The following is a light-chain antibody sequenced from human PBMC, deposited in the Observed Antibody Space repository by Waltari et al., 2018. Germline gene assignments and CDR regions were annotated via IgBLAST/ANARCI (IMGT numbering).Light chain of an antibody. J-gene: IGKJ3*01. CDR1: QSINNW. CDR3: QGYNNFLFT. V-gene: IGKV1-5*03. CDR2: KKS. Sequence: DIQMPQSPSTLSASIGERVTITCRVSQSINNWLDWYQQRPGKAPKLLLYKKSNLQVGVPSRVSGSRSWAEFTLTISSLQPEDFATYYCQGYNNFLFTFGPGTKVDI.